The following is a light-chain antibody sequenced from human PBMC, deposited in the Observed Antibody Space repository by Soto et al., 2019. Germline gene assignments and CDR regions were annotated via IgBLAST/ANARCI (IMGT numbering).Light chain of an antibody. CDR2: GAS. Sequence: EIVLTKSPGTLSLSPGDRATLSCRASQSVSNNYLAWYQQKPCQAPRLLIYGASNRATGIPDRFSRSGSGTESTLTISSLQSEDFAIYYCQQRSNGARTFGQGTKVHIK. CDR3: QQRSNGART. J-gene: IGKJ1*01. V-gene: IGKV3D-20*02. CDR1: QSVSNNY.